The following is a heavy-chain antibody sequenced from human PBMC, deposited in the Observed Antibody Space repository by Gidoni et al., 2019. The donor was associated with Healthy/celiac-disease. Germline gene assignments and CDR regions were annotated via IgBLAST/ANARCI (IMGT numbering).Heavy chain of an antibody. V-gene: IGHV1-69*06. CDR3: ASGVAAAGIAEYFQH. J-gene: IGHJ1*01. Sequence: IFGTANYAQKFQGRVTITADKSTSTAYMELSSLRSEDTAVYYCASGVAAAGIAEYFQHWGQGTLVTVSS. D-gene: IGHD6-13*01. CDR2: IFGTA.